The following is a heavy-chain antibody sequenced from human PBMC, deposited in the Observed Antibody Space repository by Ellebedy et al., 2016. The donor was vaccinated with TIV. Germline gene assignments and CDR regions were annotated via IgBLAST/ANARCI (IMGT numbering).Heavy chain of an antibody. J-gene: IGHJ5*02. CDR2: IYHRGST. CDR1: GGSISSSNW. CDR3: ARDLNYNDSSGYWMSFDP. V-gene: IGHV4-4*02. D-gene: IGHD3-22*01. Sequence: MPSETLSLTCAVSGGSISSSNWWSWVRQPPGKGLEWIGEIYHRGSTNYNPSLKSRVTISVDKSKNQFSLKLSSGTAADTAVYYCARDLNYNDSSGYWMSFDPWGQGILVTVSS.